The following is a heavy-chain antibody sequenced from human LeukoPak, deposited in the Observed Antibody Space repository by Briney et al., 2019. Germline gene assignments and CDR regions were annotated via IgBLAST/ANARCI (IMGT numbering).Heavy chain of an antibody. Sequence: GGSLRLSCAASGFTFSSYAMHWVRQAPGKGLEWVAYIRYDGSTQSYGDSVKGRFSISRDNSKNTLFLHMNTLRVADTAVYYCANALHSKGWSRNFDYWGQGTLVTVSS. CDR2: IRYDGSTQ. D-gene: IGHD6-19*01. CDR3: ANALHSKGWSRNFDY. J-gene: IGHJ4*02. CDR1: GFTFSSYA. V-gene: IGHV3-30*02.